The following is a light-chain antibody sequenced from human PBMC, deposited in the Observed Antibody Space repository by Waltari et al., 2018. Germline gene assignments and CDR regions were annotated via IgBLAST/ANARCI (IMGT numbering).Light chain of an antibody. V-gene: IGLV2-11*01. CDR1: SSDVGGYNH. CDR3: CSYAGSYTLV. CDR2: DVR. J-gene: IGLJ2*01. Sequence: QSAPTQPRSVSGSPGQSVTISCPGTSSDVGGYNHVSWYQPHPGKAPKPILYDVRKRPSGVPDRFSGSKSGNTASLTISGLQAEDEADYYCCSYAGSYTLVFGGGTKLTVL.